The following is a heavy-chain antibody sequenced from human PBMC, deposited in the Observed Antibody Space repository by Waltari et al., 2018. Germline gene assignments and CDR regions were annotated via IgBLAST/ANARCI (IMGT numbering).Heavy chain of an antibody. CDR2: VSTYNGDT. CDR1: GYKFTSYG. CDR3: VRQEALENGVFDI. V-gene: IGHV1-18*01. Sequence: QGQLVQSGDDVKKPGASVKVSCKTSGYKFTSYGISWVRQAPGQGLEWMAWVSTYNGDTYYAQRFQGRVTVTTYTSTSTVYMDLTSLRSDDTAVYYCVRQEALENGVFDIWGQGTKVSVSS. D-gene: IGHD3-3*01. J-gene: IGHJ3*02.